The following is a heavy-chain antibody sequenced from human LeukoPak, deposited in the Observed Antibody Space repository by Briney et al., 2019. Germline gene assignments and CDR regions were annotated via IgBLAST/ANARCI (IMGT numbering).Heavy chain of an antibody. CDR1: GYTLTELS. CDR3: ARPANYYGSGSYHNRPFDY. V-gene: IGHV1-24*01. D-gene: IGHD3-10*01. Sequence: ASVKVSCKVSGYTLTELSMHWVRQAPGKGLEWMGGFDPEDGETIYAQKFQGRVTMTEDTSTDTAYMELSSLRAEDTAVYYCARPANYYGSGSYHNRPFDYWGQGTLVTVSS. J-gene: IGHJ4*02. CDR2: FDPEDGET.